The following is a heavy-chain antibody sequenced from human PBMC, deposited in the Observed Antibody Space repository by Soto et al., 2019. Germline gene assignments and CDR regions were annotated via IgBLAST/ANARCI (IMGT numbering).Heavy chain of an antibody. CDR1: GFTFSTHV. Sequence: PVGSLRLSCVASGFTFSTHVLHWVRQAPGKGLEWVAVASPTEAIKIYADSVKGRFTISRDNSRSTLYLQMNSLRPEDTAIYYCARDPIPGDPDYLDYWGQGTLVTVSS. J-gene: IGHJ4*02. CDR2: ASPTEAIK. V-gene: IGHV3-30-3*01. CDR3: ARDPIPGDPDYLDY. D-gene: IGHD2-2*01.